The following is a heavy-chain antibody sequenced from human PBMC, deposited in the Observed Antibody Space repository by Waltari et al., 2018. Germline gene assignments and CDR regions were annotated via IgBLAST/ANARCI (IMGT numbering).Heavy chain of an antibody. J-gene: IGHJ3*01. CDR3: TPLYSSSWYAAFDL. CDR2: IKSETDGGST. CDR1: GFTFSNAW. V-gene: IGHV3-15*01. D-gene: IGHD6-13*01. Sequence: EVQLVESGGGLVKPGGSLRLSCAASGFTFSNAWMSWVRQAPGKGLEWVGRIKSETDGGSTDYAAPGKCRFTISRDDSKNTLYLHMNSLKTAATAVYDCTPLYSSSWYAAFDLWGQGTMVTVSS.